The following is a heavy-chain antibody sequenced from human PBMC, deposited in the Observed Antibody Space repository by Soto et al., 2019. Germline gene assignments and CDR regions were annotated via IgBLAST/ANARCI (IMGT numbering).Heavy chain of an antibody. J-gene: IGHJ4*02. Sequence: PSETLSLTCTVSGGAISSGDYYWSWIRQPPGKGLEWIGYIYYSGSTYYNPSLKSRVTISVDTSKNQFSLKLSSVTAADTAVYYCARVVSGYDFWSGLDYWGQGTLVTVS. V-gene: IGHV4-30-4*01. CDR2: IYYSGST. CDR1: GGAISSGDYY. CDR3: ARVVSGYDFWSGLDY. D-gene: IGHD3-3*01.